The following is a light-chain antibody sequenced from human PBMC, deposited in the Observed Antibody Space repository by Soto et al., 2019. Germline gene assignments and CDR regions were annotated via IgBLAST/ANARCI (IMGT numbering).Light chain of an antibody. V-gene: IGKV2-24*01. J-gene: IGKJ1*01. CDR3: MQATHSHWA. Sequence: DVVMTQTPLSSPVTLGQPASISCRSSQSLVHSDGNTYLSWLQQSPGQPPRLLIYKVSNRFSGVPDRFSDSGTETDFTLRISRVEPEDVGVYYCMQATHSHWAFGLGTKVDIK. CDR2: KVS. CDR1: QSLVHSDGNTY.